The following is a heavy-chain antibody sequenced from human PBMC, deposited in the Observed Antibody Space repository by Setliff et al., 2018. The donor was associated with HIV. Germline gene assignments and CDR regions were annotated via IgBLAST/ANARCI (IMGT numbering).Heavy chain of an antibody. CDR2: MNPNRGHS. CDR3: ARRSHVSFNFYMDV. J-gene: IGHJ6*03. Sequence: GASVKVSCKASGYTFVNYDINWVRQATGQGLEWLGWMNPNRGHSDTAQKFQGRVTMTRDTSTGTVYMELSSLRSEDTALYYCARRSHVSFNFYMDVWGKGTTVTVSS. V-gene: IGHV1-8*02. D-gene: IGHD1-26*01. CDR1: GYTFVNYD.